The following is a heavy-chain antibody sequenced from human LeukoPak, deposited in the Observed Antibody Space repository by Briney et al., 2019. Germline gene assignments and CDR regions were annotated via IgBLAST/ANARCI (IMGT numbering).Heavy chain of an antibody. Sequence: SETLSLTCTVSGGSISSYYWSWIRQPPGKGLEWIGYIYYSGSTNYNPSLKSRVTISVDTSKNQFSLKLSSVTAADTAVYYCASLNDYGDSRPRYYYYTDVWGKGTTVTVSS. CDR1: GGSISSYY. CDR2: IYYSGST. CDR3: ASLNDYGDSRPRYYYYTDV. D-gene: IGHD4-17*01. V-gene: IGHV4-59*08. J-gene: IGHJ6*03.